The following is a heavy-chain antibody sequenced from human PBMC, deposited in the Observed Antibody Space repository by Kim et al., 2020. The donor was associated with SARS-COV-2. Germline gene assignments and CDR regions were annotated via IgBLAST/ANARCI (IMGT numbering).Heavy chain of an antibody. CDR2: ISSDTAYI. V-gene: IGHV3-21*01. CDR3: ARGLYSTNWSTFDY. D-gene: IGHD6-13*01. Sequence: GGSLRLSCAASGFTFTTYSMNWVRQAPGKGLEWVSSISSDTAYIHYGDSVKGRFTISRDNAKNSLYLQVNGLRAEDTAVYYCARGLYSTNWSTFDYWGQGTLVTVSS. J-gene: IGHJ4*02. CDR1: GFTFTTYS.